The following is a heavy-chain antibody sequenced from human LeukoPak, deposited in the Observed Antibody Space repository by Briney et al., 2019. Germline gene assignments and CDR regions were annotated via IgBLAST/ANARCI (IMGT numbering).Heavy chain of an antibody. CDR2: IYYSGST. J-gene: IGHJ5*02. D-gene: IGHD2-2*01. Sequence: SETLSLTCTVSAGSISSSSYYWGRIRQPPGKGLEWIGIIYYSGSTYYNPSLKSRLTISVDTSKNQFSLKLSSVTATDTAVYYCARRGYCSSTSCYEYWFDPWGQGTLVTVSS. CDR1: AGSISSSSYY. V-gene: IGHV4-39*01. CDR3: ARRGYCSSTSCYEYWFDP.